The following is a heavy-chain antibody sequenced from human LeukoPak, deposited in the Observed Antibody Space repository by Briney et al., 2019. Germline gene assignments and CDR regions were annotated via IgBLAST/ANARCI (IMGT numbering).Heavy chain of an antibody. Sequence: SETLSLTCTVSGGSISSGGYYWGWIRQPPGKGLEWIGSIYYSGSTYYNPSLKSRVTISVDTSKNQFSLKLSSVTAADTAVYYCARAGWLLLSHFYWGQGTLVTVSS. J-gene: IGHJ4*02. D-gene: IGHD3-22*01. V-gene: IGHV4-39*01. CDR3: ARAGWLLLSHFY. CDR1: GGSISSGGYY. CDR2: IYYSGST.